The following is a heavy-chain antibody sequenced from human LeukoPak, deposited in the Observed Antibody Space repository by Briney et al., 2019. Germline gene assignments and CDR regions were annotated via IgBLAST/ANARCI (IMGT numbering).Heavy chain of an antibody. D-gene: IGHD2-15*01. Sequence: SETLSLTCTVSGASIRGYYWIWIRQPAGEALEWIGRIYSSGSTNYNPSLKSRVTMSVDTSKNQFSLKVTSVTAADTALYYCARHISAASYDNWFDPWGQGTLVTVSS. V-gene: IGHV4-4*07. CDR1: GASIRGYY. CDR2: IYSSGST. J-gene: IGHJ5*02. CDR3: ARHISAASYDNWFDP.